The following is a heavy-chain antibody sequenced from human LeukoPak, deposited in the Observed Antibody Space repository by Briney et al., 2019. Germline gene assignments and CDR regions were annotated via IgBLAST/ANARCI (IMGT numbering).Heavy chain of an antibody. D-gene: IGHD2-15*01. CDR2: IYTSGST. J-gene: IGHJ5*02. CDR1: GGSISSYY. Sequence: SETLSLTCTVSGGSISSYYWSWIRQPAGKGLEWIGRIYTSGSTNYNPSLKSRVTMSVDTSKNQFSLKLSSVTAADTAVYYCARDSCSGGSRYMYNWFDPWGQGTLVTVSS. CDR3: ARDSCSGGSRYMYNWFDP. V-gene: IGHV4-4*07.